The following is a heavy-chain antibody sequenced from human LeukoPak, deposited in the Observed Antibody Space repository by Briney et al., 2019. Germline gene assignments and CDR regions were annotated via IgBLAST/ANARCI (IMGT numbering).Heavy chain of an antibody. Sequence: PGGSLRLSCAASGFTFSSYAMGWVRQAPGKGLQWVSAISGSDDIAFYAGSVKGRFTISRDNSRNTLYLQMNSLGAEDTALYYCAKGSGPTCYSPFDCWGQGTLVTVSS. CDR2: ISGSDDIA. CDR1: GFTFSSYA. CDR3: AKGSGPTCYSPFDC. J-gene: IGHJ4*02. D-gene: IGHD2-15*01. V-gene: IGHV3-23*01.